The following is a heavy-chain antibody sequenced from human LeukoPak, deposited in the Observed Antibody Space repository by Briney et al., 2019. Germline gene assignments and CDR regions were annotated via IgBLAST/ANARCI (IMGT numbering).Heavy chain of an antibody. Sequence: ASVKVSCKASAYTFTSYDINWVRQAPGRGPEWMGWINPNSGDTNYAQKFQGRVTMTRDTSISTAYMELSRLRSDDTAVYYCARPDGDTGGNYGCWGQGTLVTVSS. D-gene: IGHD4-23*01. CDR2: INPNSGDT. J-gene: IGHJ4*02. V-gene: IGHV1-2*02. CDR3: ARPDGDTGGNYGC. CDR1: AYTFTSYD.